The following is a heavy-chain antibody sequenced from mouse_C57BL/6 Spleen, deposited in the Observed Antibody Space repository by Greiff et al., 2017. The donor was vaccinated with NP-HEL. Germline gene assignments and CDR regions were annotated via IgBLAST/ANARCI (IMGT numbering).Heavy chain of an antibody. J-gene: IGHJ4*01. V-gene: IGHV1-54*01. D-gene: IGHD2-12*01. CDR3: ARLRQYAMDY. CDR2: INPGSGGT. CDR1: GYAFTNYL. Sequence: QVQLQQSGAELVRPGTSVKVSCKASGYAFTNYLIEWVKQRPGQGLEWIGVINPGSGGTNYNEKFKGKATLTADKSSSTAYMQLSSLTSEDSAVYCCARLRQYAMDYWGQGTSVTVSS.